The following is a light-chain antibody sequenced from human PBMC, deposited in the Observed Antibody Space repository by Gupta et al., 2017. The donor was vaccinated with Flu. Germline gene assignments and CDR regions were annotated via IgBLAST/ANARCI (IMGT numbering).Light chain of an antibody. CDR1: QSIDSW. CDR2: KAS. V-gene: IGKV1-5*03. J-gene: IGKJ1*01. Sequence: GDRVTITCLASQSIDSWLAWYQKKPGRAPKSLIYKASSLETGVPSRFSGSGSGTEFSLTISSLQPDDFATYYCQQYRSSPWTFGQGTKVEIK. CDR3: QQYRSSPWT.